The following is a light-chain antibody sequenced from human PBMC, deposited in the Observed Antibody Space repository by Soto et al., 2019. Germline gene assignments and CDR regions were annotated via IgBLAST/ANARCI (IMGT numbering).Light chain of an antibody. V-gene: IGKV2-30*02. CDR3: MQGTHWPIYT. CDR1: QSLVHSDGNTY. CDR2: KVS. J-gene: IGKJ2*01. Sequence: DVVLTQSPLSLPVTLGQPASISCRSSQSLVHSDGNTYLNWFQQRPAQSPRRLIYKVSNRDSGVPDRFSGSGSGTDFTLKISRVEAEDVGVYYCMQGTHWPIYTFGQGTKLEIK.